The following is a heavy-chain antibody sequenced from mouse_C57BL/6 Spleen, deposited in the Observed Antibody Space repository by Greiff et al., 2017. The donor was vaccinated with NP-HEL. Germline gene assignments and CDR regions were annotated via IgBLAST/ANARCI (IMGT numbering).Heavy chain of an antibody. CDR1: GFSLTSYG. Sequence: QVQLQQSGPGLVQPSQSLSITCTVSGFSLTSYGVHWVRQSPGKGLEWLGVIWSGGSTDYNAAFISRLSISKDNSKSQVFFKMNSLQADDTAIYYCARNSDYGSSSWFAYWGQGTLVTVSA. D-gene: IGHD1-1*01. V-gene: IGHV2-2*01. CDR2: IWSGGST. CDR3: ARNSDYGSSSWFAY. J-gene: IGHJ3*01.